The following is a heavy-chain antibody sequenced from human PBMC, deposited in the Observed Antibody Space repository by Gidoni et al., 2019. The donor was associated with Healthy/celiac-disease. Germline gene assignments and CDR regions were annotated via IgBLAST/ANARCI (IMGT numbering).Heavy chain of an antibody. CDR3: ARGRELWFIRGEGGDDY. Sequence: QAQLVQPGAEVKNPGASGKVSCKASGYPFPSYDSNWVRQATGQGLEGMGWMNPNSGNTGYEQKYQGRVNMTRDTSISTAYMELSSLRSEDTAVYYWARGRELWFIRGEGGDDYWGQGTLVTVSS. CDR1: GYPFPSYD. J-gene: IGHJ4*02. V-gene: IGHV1-8*01. D-gene: IGHD5-18*01. CDR2: MNPNSGNT.